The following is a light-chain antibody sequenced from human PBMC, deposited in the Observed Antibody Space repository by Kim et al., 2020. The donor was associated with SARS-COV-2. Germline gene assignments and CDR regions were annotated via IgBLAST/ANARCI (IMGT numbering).Light chain of an antibody. CDR3: NSRDSSGNHWV. J-gene: IGLJ3*02. V-gene: IGLV3-19*01. Sequence: ACGQTVRIRCQGDSLRSYYAGLYQQKPGQAPVLVIYGKNNRPSGIPDRCSGSSSGNTASLTITVAQAEDEADYYCNSRDSSGNHWVFGGETQLTVL. CDR2: GKN. CDR1: SLRSYY.